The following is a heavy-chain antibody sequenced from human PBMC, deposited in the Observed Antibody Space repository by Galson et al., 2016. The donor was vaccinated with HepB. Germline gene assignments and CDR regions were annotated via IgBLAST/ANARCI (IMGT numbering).Heavy chain of an antibody. CDR3: ARGAYLWFHNKGEYYFGY. CDR2: ISQDGSNK. D-gene: IGHD3-10*01. CDR1: GFTFSRYS. Sequence: SLRLSCAAPGFTFSRYSAHWVRQAPGKGLEWVSVISQDGSNKFYADSVMGRFTISRDNSKNTLYLEMNSLRPEDTAVYYCARGAYLWFHNKGEYYFGYWGQGTLVTVSS. J-gene: IGHJ4*02. V-gene: IGHV3-30*04.